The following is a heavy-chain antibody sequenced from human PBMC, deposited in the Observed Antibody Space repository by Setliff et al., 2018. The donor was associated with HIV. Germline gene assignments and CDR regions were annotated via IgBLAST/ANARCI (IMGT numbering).Heavy chain of an antibody. CDR2: INPSSGGT. J-gene: IGHJ6*03. D-gene: IGHD2-15*01. Sequence: AASVKVSCKASRYTFTGHYMHWVRQAPGQGLEWVGWINPSSGGTNYAQKFQGRVTMTRDTSISTAYMELSRLTSDDTAVYYCARDGRYCSGGSCFTNRASYYYYYMDVWGKGTTVTVS. CDR3: ARDGRYCSGGSCFTNRASYYYYYMDV. CDR1: RYTFTGHY. V-gene: IGHV1-2*02.